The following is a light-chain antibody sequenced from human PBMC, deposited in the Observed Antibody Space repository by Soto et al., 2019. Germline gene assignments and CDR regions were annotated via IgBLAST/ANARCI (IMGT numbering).Light chain of an antibody. V-gene: IGLV3-21*04. CDR1: IIAKS. Sequence: SYELTQPPSVSVAPGKTARITCGGNIIAKSGHWYQQKPGQAPVLVIYYDTDRPSRIPEQFSGSNSGNTATLTIRRVEAGDEADYFCRVWDVSTNQVVFGGGTKLTVL. CDR3: RVWDVSTNQVV. CDR2: YDT. J-gene: IGLJ2*01.